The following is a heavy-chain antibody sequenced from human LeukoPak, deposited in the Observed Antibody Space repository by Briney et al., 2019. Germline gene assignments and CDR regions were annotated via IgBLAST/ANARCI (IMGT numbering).Heavy chain of an antibody. V-gene: IGHV4-39*01. CDR1: GGSISSSSYY. CDR3: ARGHAYSSGWYDFSDWFDP. Sequence: SETLSLTCTVSGGSISSSSYYWGWIRQPPGKGLEWIGSIYYSGSTYYNPSLKSRVTISVDTSKNQFSLKLSSVTAADTAVYYCARGHAYSSGWYDFSDWFDPWGQGTLVTVSS. J-gene: IGHJ5*02. CDR2: IYYSGST. D-gene: IGHD6-19*01.